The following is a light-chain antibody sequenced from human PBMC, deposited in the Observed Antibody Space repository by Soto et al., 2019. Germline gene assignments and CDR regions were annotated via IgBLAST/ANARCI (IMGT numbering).Light chain of an antibody. V-gene: IGLV2-14*03. CDR1: TSDVGRYNY. J-gene: IGLJ1*01. CDR3: NLFTTSSTYV. CDR2: DVS. Sequence: QSVLTQPASVSGSPGQSISISCTGTTSDVGRYNYVSWYQQHPGKAPKLMIYDVSYRPSWVSNRFSGSKSGITASLTISGLQAEDEADYYCNLFTTSSTYVFGTGTKVTVL.